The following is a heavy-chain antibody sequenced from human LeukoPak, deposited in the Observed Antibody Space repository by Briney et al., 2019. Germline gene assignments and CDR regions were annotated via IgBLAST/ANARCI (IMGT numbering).Heavy chain of an antibody. CDR1: GGPISSHY. V-gene: IGHV4-59*11. CDR2: IYYSGST. D-gene: IGHD5-12*01. Sequence: SETLSLTCTVSGGPISSHYWSWIRQPPGKGLEWIGYIYYSGSTNYNPSLKSRVTISVDTSKNQFSLKLSSVTAADTAVYYCARGGGYTYYYYMDVWGKGTTVTVSS. CDR3: ARGGGYTYYYYMDV. J-gene: IGHJ6*03.